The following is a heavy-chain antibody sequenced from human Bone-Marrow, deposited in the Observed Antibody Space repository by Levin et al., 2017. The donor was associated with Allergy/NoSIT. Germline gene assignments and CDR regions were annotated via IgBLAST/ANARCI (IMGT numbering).Heavy chain of an antibody. Sequence: PGGSLRLSCAASGYPFSNDWMHWVRQAPGKGLVWVSRVNSGGSTTAYADSVKGRFTISRDNAKNTLDLQMNSLRDEDTAVYYCARGRHYGMDVWGQGTAVIVSS. CDR3: ARGRHYGMDV. J-gene: IGHJ6*02. CDR1: GYPFSNDW. D-gene: IGHD3-10*01. V-gene: IGHV3-74*01. CDR2: VNSGGSTT.